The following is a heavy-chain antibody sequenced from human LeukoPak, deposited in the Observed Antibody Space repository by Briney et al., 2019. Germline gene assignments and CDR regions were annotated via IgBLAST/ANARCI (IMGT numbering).Heavy chain of an antibody. CDR2: INPNSGGT. D-gene: IGHD3-3*01. V-gene: IGHV1-2*02. J-gene: IGHJ4*02. Sequence: ASVKVSCKASGYTFTGYYMHWVRQAPGQGLEWMGWINPNSGGTNYAQKFQGRVTMTRDTSISTAYMELSSLRSEDTAVYYCARASFDFWSGYALGQVDYWGQGTLVTVSS. CDR3: ARASFDFWSGYALGQVDY. CDR1: GYTFTGYY.